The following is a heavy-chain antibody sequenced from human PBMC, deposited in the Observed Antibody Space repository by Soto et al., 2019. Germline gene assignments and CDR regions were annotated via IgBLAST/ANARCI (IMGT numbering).Heavy chain of an antibody. D-gene: IGHD2-2*01. V-gene: IGHV1-69*02. Sequence: QVHLIQSGAEVKKPGSSVKVSCKAAGGTFNTYTLCWVRQAPGHGLEWMGRIIPMLPVTNSAQEFQGRLTLTAHKSTGTAFMELNSLTSDDTAVYYCSIGSWSAETFDVWGQGTMVTVSS. CDR3: SIGSWSAETFDV. CDR2: IIPMLPVT. J-gene: IGHJ3*01. CDR1: GGTFNTYT.